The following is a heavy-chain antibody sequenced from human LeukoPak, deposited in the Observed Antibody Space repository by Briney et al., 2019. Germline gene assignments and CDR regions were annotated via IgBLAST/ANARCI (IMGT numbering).Heavy chain of an antibody. V-gene: IGHV3-23*01. D-gene: IGHD6-13*01. CDR1: GFTFSSYA. Sequence: GGSLRLSCAASGFTFSSYAMSWVRQAPGKGLEWVSAISGSGGSTYYADSVKGRFTISRDNAENSLYPQMNSLRAEDTAVYYCAREALSSSWGTDYWGQGTLVTVSS. J-gene: IGHJ4*02. CDR3: AREALSSSWGTDY. CDR2: ISGSGGST.